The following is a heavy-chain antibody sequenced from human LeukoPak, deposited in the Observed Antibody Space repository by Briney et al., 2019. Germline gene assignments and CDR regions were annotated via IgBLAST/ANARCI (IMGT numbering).Heavy chain of an antibody. J-gene: IGHJ4*02. Sequence: PGGSFRLSCAASGFTVSSKYMCWLRQAPGKGLEWVSIIYSGGNTYYADSVKGRFTTSRDNSKNTLYLQMNSLRVEDTAVYYCATTRGSSFDYWGQGTLVSVSS. CDR3: ATTRGSSFDY. CDR1: GFTVSSKY. CDR2: IYSGGNT. V-gene: IGHV3-53*01. D-gene: IGHD3-10*01.